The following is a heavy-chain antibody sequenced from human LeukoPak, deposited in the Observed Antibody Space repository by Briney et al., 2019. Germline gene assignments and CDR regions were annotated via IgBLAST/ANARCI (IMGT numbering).Heavy chain of an antibody. J-gene: IGHJ4*02. CDR1: GFTFSSYA. CDR3: AKFDFWSGYYPEY. V-gene: IGHV3-23*01. CDR2: ISGSGGST. Sequence: GGSLRLSCAASGFTFSSYAMSWVRQAPGKGLEWVSAISGSGGSTYYADSVKGRFTISRDNSKNTLYLQMNSLRAEDTAVYCCAKFDFWSGYYPEYWGQGTLVTVSS. D-gene: IGHD3-3*01.